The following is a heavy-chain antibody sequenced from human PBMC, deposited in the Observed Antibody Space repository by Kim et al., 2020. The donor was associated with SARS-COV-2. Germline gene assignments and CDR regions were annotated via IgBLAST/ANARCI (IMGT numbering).Heavy chain of an antibody. CDR3: ARSPSGPEGY. J-gene: IGHJ4*02. CDR2: ISNDGYTT. CDR1: GFTFSSSW. Sequence: GGSQRLSCAASGFTFSSSWMHWVRQAPGKGLVWLSHISNDGYTTAYADSVKGRFTVSRDNAKNTLYLQMNSLRAEDTDVYFCARSPSGPEGYWGQGTLVTVSS. V-gene: IGHV3-74*01.